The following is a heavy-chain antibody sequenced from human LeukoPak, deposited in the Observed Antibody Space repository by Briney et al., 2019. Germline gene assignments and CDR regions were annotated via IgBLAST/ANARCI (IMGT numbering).Heavy chain of an antibody. CDR3: ARQDMGLLWFGESPLGPFDY. V-gene: IGHV4-38-2*02. Sequence: PSETLSLTCTVSGYSISSGYYWGWIRQPPGKGLEWIGSIYRSGSTYYNPSLKSRVTISVDTSKNQFSLKLSSVTAADTAVYYCARQDMGLLWFGESPLGPFDYWGQGTLVTVSS. CDR2: IYRSGST. CDR1: GYSISSGYY. J-gene: IGHJ4*02. D-gene: IGHD3-10*01.